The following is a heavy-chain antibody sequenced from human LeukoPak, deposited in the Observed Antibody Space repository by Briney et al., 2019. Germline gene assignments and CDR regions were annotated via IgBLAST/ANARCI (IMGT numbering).Heavy chain of an antibody. CDR2: TRSGSTVT. V-gene: IGHV3-21*01. CDR3: ARSIAVGGTARFDY. D-gene: IGHD6-19*01. J-gene: IGHJ4*02. Sequence: GGSLRLSCAASDFIFSSYSMTWVRQAPGKGLEWVSFTRSGSTVTYYADSVKGRFTISRDNAKNSLYLQMNSLRVEDTAVYYCARSIAVGGTARFDYWGQGTLVIVSS. CDR1: DFIFSSYS.